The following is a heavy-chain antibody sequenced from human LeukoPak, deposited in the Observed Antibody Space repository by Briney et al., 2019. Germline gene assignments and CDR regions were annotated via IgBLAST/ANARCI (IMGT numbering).Heavy chain of an antibody. D-gene: IGHD4-17*01. CDR3: AKYDYGDANLNWFDP. J-gene: IGHJ5*02. V-gene: IGHV3-43*02. Sequence: PGGSLRLSCAASGFTFDDYAMHWVRQAPGKGLEWVSLISGDGGSTYYADSVKGRFTISRDNSKNSLYLQMNSLRTEDTALYHCAKYDYGDANLNWFDPWGQGTLVTVSS. CDR1: GFTFDDYA. CDR2: ISGDGGST.